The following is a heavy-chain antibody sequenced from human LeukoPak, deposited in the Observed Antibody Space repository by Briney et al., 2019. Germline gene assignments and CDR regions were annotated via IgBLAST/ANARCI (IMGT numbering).Heavy chain of an antibody. CDR2: MSYDGSNK. D-gene: IGHD2-2*01. CDR1: GFTFSSYA. CDR3: ARGYCTSTSCYIDY. J-gene: IGHJ4*02. Sequence: GRSLRLSCAASGFTFSSYAFHWVRQAPGKGLEGVAVMSYDGSNKYYPDSVKGRFTISRDTSKNTLYLQMNSLRAEDTAVYYCARGYCTSTSCYIDYWGQGTLVTVSS. V-gene: IGHV3-30*04.